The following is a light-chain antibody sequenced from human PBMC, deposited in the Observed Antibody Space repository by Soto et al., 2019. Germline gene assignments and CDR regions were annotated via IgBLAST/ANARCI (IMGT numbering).Light chain of an antibody. V-gene: IGKV3-11*01. CDR3: QQRSNWPPIT. J-gene: IGKJ4*01. CDR1: QSVSSY. CDR2: DAS. Sequence: EIVLTQSPATLSLSPGERATLSCRASQSVSSYLAWYQQKPGQAPRLLIYDASNRATGIPARFSGSGSGTDFPLTISSLEPEDVAVYYCQQRSNWPPITFGGGTKVAIK.